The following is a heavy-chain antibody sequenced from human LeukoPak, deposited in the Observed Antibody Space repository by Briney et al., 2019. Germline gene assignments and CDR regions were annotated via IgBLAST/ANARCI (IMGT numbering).Heavy chain of an antibody. Sequence: SVKVSCTASGGTFSSYAISWVRQAPGQGLEWMGRIIPILGIANYAQKFQGRVTITADKSTSTAYMELSSLRSEDTAVYYCARDRGYCSSTSCYDNWFDPWGQGTLVTVSS. J-gene: IGHJ5*02. CDR2: IIPILGIA. D-gene: IGHD2-2*01. V-gene: IGHV1-69*04. CDR1: GGTFSSYA. CDR3: ARDRGYCSSTSCYDNWFDP.